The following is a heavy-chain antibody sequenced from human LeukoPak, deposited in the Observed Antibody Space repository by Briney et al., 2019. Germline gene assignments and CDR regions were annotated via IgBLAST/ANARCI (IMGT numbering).Heavy chain of an antibody. CDR2: ITTGRGET. J-gene: IGHJ4*02. Sequence: ASVKVSCKASGYTFTDYALHWVRQAPGQSLEWMGWITTGRGETRYSQEFQRRITFTRDTSASTVYMDLSDLRSEDTAVYYCARGGKQWRGGNYFDSWGQGTLVSVSS. CDR3: ARGGKQWRGGNYFDS. V-gene: IGHV1-3*03. CDR1: GYTFTDYA. D-gene: IGHD6-19*01.